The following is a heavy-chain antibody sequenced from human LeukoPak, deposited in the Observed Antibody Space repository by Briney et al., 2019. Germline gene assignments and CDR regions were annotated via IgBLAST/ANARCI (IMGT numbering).Heavy chain of an antibody. V-gene: IGHV1-18*04. Sequence: VASVKVSCKASGYTFIIYGFSWVRQAPGQGLEWMGWISPYNGNTNYAQKLQDRVTLTTDTSTSTAYMELRSLRSDDTAVYYCVRASQSEGDYIYFHHWGQGTLVTVFS. CDR3: VRASQSEGDYIYFHH. CDR2: ISPYNGNT. CDR1: GYTFIIYG. J-gene: IGHJ1*01. D-gene: IGHD4-17*01.